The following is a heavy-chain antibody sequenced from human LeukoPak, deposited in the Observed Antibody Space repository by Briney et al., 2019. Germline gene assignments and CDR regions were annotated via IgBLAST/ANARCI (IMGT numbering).Heavy chain of an antibody. CDR2: IKSKTDGGTT. J-gene: IGHJ6*02. V-gene: IGHV3-15*01. Sequence: GGSLRLSCAASGFTFSNAWMSWVRQAPGKGLEWVGRIKSKTDGGTTDYAAPVKGRFTISRDDSKNTLYLQMNSLKTEDTAVYYCTTAALIAVAGPNYYGMDVWGQGTTVTVSS. D-gene: IGHD6-19*01. CDR1: GFTFSNAW. CDR3: TTAALIAVAGPNYYGMDV.